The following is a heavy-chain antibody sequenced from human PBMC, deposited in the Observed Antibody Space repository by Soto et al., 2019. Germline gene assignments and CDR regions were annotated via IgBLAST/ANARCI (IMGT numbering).Heavy chain of an antibody. CDR3: TKSYGSADFPPR. V-gene: IGHV3-7*02. CDR2: IKQDGSEK. Sequence: EVRLVESGGGLVQAGGSLRLSCAASGFGFSNYWMTWFRQAPGRGLEWVANIKQDGSEKYYVDSVKGRFVISRDNAKNSLFLQMDSLRAEDTAVYYCTKSYGSADFPPRWGQGTLVTVSS. J-gene: IGHJ4*02. CDR1: GFGFSNYW. D-gene: IGHD3-10*01.